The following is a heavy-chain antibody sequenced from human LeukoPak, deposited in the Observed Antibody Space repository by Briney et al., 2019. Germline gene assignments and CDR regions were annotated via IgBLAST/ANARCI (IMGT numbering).Heavy chain of an antibody. Sequence: PGRSLRLSCAASGFTFNNYAMHWVRQAPGKGLEWVAVIWYDGSNKYYADSVKGRFTISRDNSKNTLYLQMNSLRAEDTAVYYCARESGGIAAEGDAFDIWGQGTMVTVSS. D-gene: IGHD6-13*01. J-gene: IGHJ3*02. V-gene: IGHV3-33*08. CDR3: ARESGGIAAEGDAFDI. CDR2: IWYDGSNK. CDR1: GFTFNNYA.